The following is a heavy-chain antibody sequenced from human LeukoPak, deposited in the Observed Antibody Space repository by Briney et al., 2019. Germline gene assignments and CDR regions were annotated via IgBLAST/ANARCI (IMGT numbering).Heavy chain of an antibody. CDR1: GYTFPGYY. CDR2: INARGGSR. J-gene: IGHJ3*02. V-gene: IGHV1-46*04. D-gene: IGHD4-23*01. CDR3: EGLYGGNSSAFDI. Sequence: ASVKVSCKASGYTFPGYYIHGVRQAPGQGLEGMGIINARGGSRSYAETLHGSVTMTRDLSASTIYMAVSRVSSEDTAVYYCEGLYGGNSSAFDIWGQGTMVTVSS.